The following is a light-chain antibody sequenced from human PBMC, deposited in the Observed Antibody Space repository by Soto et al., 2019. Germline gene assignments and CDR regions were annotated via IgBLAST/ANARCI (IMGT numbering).Light chain of an antibody. CDR2: ATY. CDR1: QGINNY. Sequence: DIQMTPSPSSLSASVGDRVTITCRASQGINNYLAWFQQKPGRAPKYMIYATYSLESGVPSKFRGSGSGTDFALTIGSLQPEDFATYYCQQYDSFPRTFGQGTKVEIK. CDR3: QQYDSFPRT. V-gene: IGKV1-16*02. J-gene: IGKJ1*01.